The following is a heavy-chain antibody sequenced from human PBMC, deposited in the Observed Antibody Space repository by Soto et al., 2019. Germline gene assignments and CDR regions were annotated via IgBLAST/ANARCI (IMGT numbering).Heavy chain of an antibody. CDR1: GGSFSGYY. J-gene: IGHJ5*02. Sequence: QVQLQQWGAGLLKPSETLSLTCAVYGGSFSGYYWSWIRQPPGKGLEWIGEINHSGSPNYNPSLKSRVTISVDTSKNQFSLKLSSVTAADTAVYYCARGHKKDIVVVPAAPSTEESNWFDPWGQGTLVTVSS. CDR3: ARGHKKDIVVVPAAPSTEESNWFDP. CDR2: INHSGSP. V-gene: IGHV4-34*01. D-gene: IGHD2-2*01.